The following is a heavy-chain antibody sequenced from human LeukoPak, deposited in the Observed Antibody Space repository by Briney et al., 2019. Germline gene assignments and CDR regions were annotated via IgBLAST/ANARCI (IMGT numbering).Heavy chain of an antibody. CDR3: ARDSSFGIGY. Sequence: SETLSLTCTVSGGSISSYYRSWIRQPPGKGLEWIGYIYYSGSTNYNPSLKSRVTISVDTSKNQFSLKLSSVTAADTAVYYCARDSSFGIGYWGQGTLVTVSS. CDR1: GGSISSYY. J-gene: IGHJ4*02. CDR2: IYYSGST. D-gene: IGHD6-6*01. V-gene: IGHV4-59*01.